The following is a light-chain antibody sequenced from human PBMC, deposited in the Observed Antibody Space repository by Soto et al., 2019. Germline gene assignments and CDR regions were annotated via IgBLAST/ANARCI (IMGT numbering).Light chain of an antibody. V-gene: IGKV1-5*03. J-gene: IGKJ2*01. CDR1: QSISSW. CDR3: QQYNTYMYT. CDR2: KAS. Sequence: DIQMTQSPSTLSASVGDRVTITCRASQSISSWLAWYQQKPGKAPNLLIYKASSLESGVPSRFSGSGSGTEFTLTISCLQPDDFATYYCQQYNTYMYTFGQGTKLEIK.